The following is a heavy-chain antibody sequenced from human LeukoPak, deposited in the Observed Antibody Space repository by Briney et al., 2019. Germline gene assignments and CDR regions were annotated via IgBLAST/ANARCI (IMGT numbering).Heavy chain of an antibody. CDR3: ARVWKDYYDSSGPFDY. D-gene: IGHD3-22*01. Sequence: PGGPLSLSCAASGLTFSTYVMHWVRQAPDKGLEGVAFIRFDGSNEYYAVSVKGRFTISRENYKTTLYLQMNSLRAEDTAVYYCARVWKDYYDSSGPFDYWGQGTLVTVSS. CDR2: IRFDGSNE. CDR1: GLTFSTYV. J-gene: IGHJ4*02. V-gene: IGHV3-30*02.